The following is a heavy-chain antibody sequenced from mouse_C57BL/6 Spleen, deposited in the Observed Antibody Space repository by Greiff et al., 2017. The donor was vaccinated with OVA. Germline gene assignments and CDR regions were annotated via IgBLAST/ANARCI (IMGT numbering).Heavy chain of an antibody. Sequence: EVKLVESGGGLVQPGGSLKLSCAASGFTFSDYGMAWVRQAPRKGPEWVAFISNLAYSIYYADTVTGRFTISRENAKNTLYLEMSSLRSEDTAMYYCARREGYYYGSSRDWYFDVWGTGTTVTVSS. CDR2: ISNLAYSI. CDR3: ARREGYYYGSSRDWYFDV. D-gene: IGHD1-1*01. CDR1: GFTFSDYG. V-gene: IGHV5-15*04. J-gene: IGHJ1*03.